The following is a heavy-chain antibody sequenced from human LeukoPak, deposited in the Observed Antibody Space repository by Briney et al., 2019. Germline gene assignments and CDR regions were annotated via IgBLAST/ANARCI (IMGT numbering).Heavy chain of an antibody. CDR1: GFPFSSYW. Sequence: PGGSLRLSCAASGFPFSSYWMTRVRQAPGKGLEWVANIKQDGSKKSYVDSVKGRFTISRDNAKNSLYLQMNSLRAEDTAIYYCTRVGYIDEGIDYWGQGTLVTVSS. CDR2: IKQDGSKK. V-gene: IGHV3-7*04. CDR3: TRVGYIDEGIDY. J-gene: IGHJ4*02. D-gene: IGHD5-24*01.